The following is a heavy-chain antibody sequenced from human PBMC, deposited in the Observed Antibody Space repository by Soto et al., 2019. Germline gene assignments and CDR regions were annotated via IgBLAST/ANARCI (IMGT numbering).Heavy chain of an antibody. CDR1: GYNFASFW. V-gene: IGHV5-51*01. CDR3: ARHGSIGARLNYFDP. J-gene: IGHJ5*02. D-gene: IGHD6-6*01. CDR2: IFPSDSDT. Sequence: GESLKISCQGAGYNFASFWIGWVRQTPGKGLEWMGIIFPSDSDTRYSPSFQGQVTMSVDKSINTAYLQWSSLEASDTAIYYCARHGSIGARLNYFDPWGQGTQVTV.